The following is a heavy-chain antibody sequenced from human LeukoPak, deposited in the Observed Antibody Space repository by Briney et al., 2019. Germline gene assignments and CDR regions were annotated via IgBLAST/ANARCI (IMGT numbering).Heavy chain of an antibody. Sequence: GASVKVSCKASGYTFTSYGISWVRQAPGQGLEWMGWISAYNGNTNYAQKLQGRVTMTTDTSTSTAYMELRSLRSDDTAVYYCARDIRRPYCSGGSCSSNWFDPWGQGTLVTVSS. CDR2: ISAYNGNT. CDR3: ARDIRRPYCSGGSCSSNWFDP. CDR1: GYTFTSYG. V-gene: IGHV1-18*01. D-gene: IGHD2-15*01. J-gene: IGHJ5*02.